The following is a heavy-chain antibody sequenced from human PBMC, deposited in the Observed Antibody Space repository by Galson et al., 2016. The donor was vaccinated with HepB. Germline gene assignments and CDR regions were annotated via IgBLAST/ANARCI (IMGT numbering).Heavy chain of an antibody. CDR3: EHRTVIAVTSPVNF. J-gene: IGHJ4*02. CDR2: IYWDDDK. CDR1: GFSLSTSGVG. V-gene: IGHV2-5*02. Sequence: PALVKPTQTLTLTCTFSGFSLSTSGVGVGWIRQPPGKALEWLAIIYWDDDKRYSPPLENRLTITKDTSKNQVVLTVTDMDPVDTASYYCEHRTVIAVTSPVNFWGQGARVTVSS. D-gene: IGHD4-17*01.